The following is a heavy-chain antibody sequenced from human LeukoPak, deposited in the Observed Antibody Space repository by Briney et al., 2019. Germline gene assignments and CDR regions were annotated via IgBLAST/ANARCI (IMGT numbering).Heavy chain of an antibody. CDR1: GGSISSYY. Sequence: PSETLSLTCTVSGGSISSYYWSWIRQPPGKGLEWIGYIYYSGSTNYNPSLKSRVTISVDTSKNQFSLKLSSVTAADTAVYYCARYQLPPLFDPWGQGTLVTVSS. D-gene: IGHD2-2*01. V-gene: IGHV4-59*01. CDR3: ARYQLPPLFDP. CDR2: IYYSGST. J-gene: IGHJ5*02.